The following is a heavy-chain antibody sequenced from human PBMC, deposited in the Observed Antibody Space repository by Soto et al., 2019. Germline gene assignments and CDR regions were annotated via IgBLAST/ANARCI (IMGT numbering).Heavy chain of an antibody. D-gene: IGHD3-22*01. CDR1: GDSISRGAYY. CDR3: ARARQYYDCELDP. CDR2: ISNRGRT. J-gene: IGHJ5*02. Sequence: QVQLQESGPGLVKPSQTLSLTCTVSGDSISRGAYYWTWIRQHPVKGLEWIGYISNRGRTYYNPSLKSRITISLDTSENQFSLKLTSVTAADTAMYYFARARQYYDCELDPWGQGTLVTVSS. V-gene: IGHV4-31*03.